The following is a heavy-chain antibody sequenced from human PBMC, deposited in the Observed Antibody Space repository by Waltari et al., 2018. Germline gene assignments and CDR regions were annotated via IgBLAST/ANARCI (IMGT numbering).Heavy chain of an antibody. CDR1: GDFLSNDH. CDR2: LRNSGGT. D-gene: IGHD3-22*01. V-gene: IGHV4-59*08. Sequence: HVQLQVSGPGLVKPSETLSLPCTVSGDFLSNDHRTWIRQAPGKGLEWIAYLRNSGGTKCPPSLESRVTVSVDTSKKQFSLRLTSVTAADTAVYYCARLPTKYYDSLGWGFFDQWGQGILVTVSS. CDR3: ARLPTKYYDSLGWGFFDQ. J-gene: IGHJ4*02.